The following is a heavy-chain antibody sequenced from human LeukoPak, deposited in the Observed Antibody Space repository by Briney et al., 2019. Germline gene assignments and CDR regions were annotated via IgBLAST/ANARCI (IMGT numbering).Heavy chain of an antibody. CDR2: INHSGST. D-gene: IGHD2-2*02. Sequence: SETLSLTCAVYGGSFSGYYWSWIRQPPAKGLEGIGEINHSGSTNYNPSLKSRVTISVDTSKNQFSLKLSSVTAADTAVYYCARGFYCSSTSCYTGNWFDPWGQGTLVTVSS. V-gene: IGHV4-34*01. CDR3: ARGFYCSSTSCYTGNWFDP. CDR1: GGSFSGYY. J-gene: IGHJ5*02.